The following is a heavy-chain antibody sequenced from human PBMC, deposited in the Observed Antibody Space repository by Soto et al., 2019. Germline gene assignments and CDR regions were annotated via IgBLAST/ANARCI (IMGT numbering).Heavy chain of an antibody. CDR1: GYTFTSYG. D-gene: IGHD3-10*01. J-gene: IGHJ6*03. CDR2: ISAYNGNT. V-gene: IGHV1-18*01. CDR3: ARGAKPVYGSGSYYNYYYYMDV. Sequence: GASVKVSCKASGYTFTSYGISWVRQAPGQGLEWMGWISAYNGNTNYAQRLQGRVTMTTDTSTSTAYMELRSLRSDDTAVYYCARGAKPVYGSGSYYNYYYYMDVWGKGTTVTVSS.